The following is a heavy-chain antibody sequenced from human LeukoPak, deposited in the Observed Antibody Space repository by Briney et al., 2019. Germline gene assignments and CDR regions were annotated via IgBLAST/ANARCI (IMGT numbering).Heavy chain of an antibody. V-gene: IGHV4-34*01. J-gene: IGHJ4*02. D-gene: IGHD6-13*01. CDR1: GGSFSGYY. CDR3: ASRTGYSSSWYPYFDY. CDR2: INHSGST. Sequence: SETLSLTCAVYGGSFSGYYWSWIRQPPGKGLEWIGEINHSGSTNYNPSLKSRVTISVDTSKNQFSLKLSSVTAADTAVYYCASRTGYSSSWYPYFDYWGQGTLVTVSS.